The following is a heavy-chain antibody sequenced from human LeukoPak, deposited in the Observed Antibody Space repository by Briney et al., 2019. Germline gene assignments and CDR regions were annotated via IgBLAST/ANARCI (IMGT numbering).Heavy chain of an antibody. CDR1: GFTVSSNY. J-gene: IGHJ6*02. Sequence: GGSLRLSCAASGFTVSSNYMSWVRQAPGKGLEWVSVIYSGGSTYYADSVKGRFTISRDNSKNTLYLQMNSLRAEDTAVYYCARDLDYYYGMDVWGQGTTVTVSS. CDR2: IYSGGST. CDR3: ARDLDYYYGMDV. V-gene: IGHV3-66*01.